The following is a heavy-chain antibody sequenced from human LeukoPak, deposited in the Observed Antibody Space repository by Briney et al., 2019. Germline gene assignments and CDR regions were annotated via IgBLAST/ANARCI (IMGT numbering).Heavy chain of an antibody. CDR1: GFTVSSNY. J-gene: IGHJ6*02. Sequence: GGSLRLSCAASGFTVSSNYMSWVRQAPGKGLEWVSVIYSGGSTYYADSVKGRFTISRDNSKNTLYLQMNSLRAEDTAVYYCARDLDYYYGMDVWGQGTTVTVSS. CDR2: IYSGGST. CDR3: ARDLDYYYGMDV. V-gene: IGHV3-66*01.